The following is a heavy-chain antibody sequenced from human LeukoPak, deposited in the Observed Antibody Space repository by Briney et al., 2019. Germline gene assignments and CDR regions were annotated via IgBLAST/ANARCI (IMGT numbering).Heavy chain of an antibody. CDR1: GYTFTSYG. D-gene: IGHD3-3*01. CDR3: ARDPPYYDFWSGYYTIFDY. J-gene: IGHJ4*02. Sequence: GASVKVSCKASGYTFTSYGISWVRQAPGQELERMGWISAYNGNTNYAQKLQGRVTMTTDTSTSTAYMELRSLRSDDTAVYYCARDPPYYDFWSGYYTIFDYWGQGTLVTVSS. CDR2: ISAYNGNT. V-gene: IGHV1-18*01.